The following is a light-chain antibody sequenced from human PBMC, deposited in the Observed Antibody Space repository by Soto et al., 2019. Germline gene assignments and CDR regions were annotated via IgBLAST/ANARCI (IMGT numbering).Light chain of an antibody. CDR2: DAS. Sequence: DIQMTQSPSTLSSSVGDRVTITCRATQTINTRLAWYQQKPGRAPKLLIYDASSLESGVPSRFSGSGSGTEFTLTISDLQPDDCETYYCKHYDTYRATLGLGTKV. CDR3: KHYDTYRAT. CDR1: QTINTR. V-gene: IGKV1-5*01. J-gene: IGKJ1*01.